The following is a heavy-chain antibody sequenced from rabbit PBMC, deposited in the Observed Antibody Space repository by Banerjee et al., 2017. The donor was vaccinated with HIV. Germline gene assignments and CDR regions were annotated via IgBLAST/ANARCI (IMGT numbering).Heavy chain of an antibody. CDR1: GFDFSSYYY. CDR2: INTGSTAT. V-gene: IGHV1S45*01. D-gene: IGHD6-1*01. J-gene: IGHJ6*01. Sequence: QEQLVEYGGDLVQPEGSLTLTCKASGFDFSSYYYMIWVRQAPGKGLEWIGYINTGSTATYYASWAKGRFTISKTSSTTVTLQMTSLTAADTATYFCARGSRVHNYGYGGYDLWGPGTLVTVS. CDR3: ARGSRVHNYGYGGYDL.